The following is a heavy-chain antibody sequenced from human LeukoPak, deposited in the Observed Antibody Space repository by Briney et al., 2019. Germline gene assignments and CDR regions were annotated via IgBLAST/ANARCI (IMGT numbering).Heavy chain of an antibody. CDR1: GFTFNSLS. Sequence: GGSLRLSCLASGFTFNSLSMNWVRQVPGKGLEWVSHITGTGGTTHYSDSVKGRFSISRDNAKNSLFLLMDSLRVEDTGVYYCATDGDGHGGYALHYWGQGILVAVSS. CDR3: ATDGDGHGGYALHY. J-gene: IGHJ4*02. CDR2: ITGTGGTT. V-gene: IGHV3-48*01. D-gene: IGHD5-18*01.